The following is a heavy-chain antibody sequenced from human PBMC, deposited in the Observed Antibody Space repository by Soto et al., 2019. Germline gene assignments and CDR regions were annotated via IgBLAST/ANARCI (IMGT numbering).Heavy chain of an antibody. V-gene: IGHV1-18*01. J-gene: IGHJ4*02. D-gene: IGHD1-26*01. CDR3: ARAFYRRGTYYAFDN. CDR2: ISAYNGNR. Sequence: QVPLVQSGPEVKKPGASVTVSCKTSGYTPTNYDIGWVRQAPGQGLEWMGWISAYNGNRNSAQKLQGRLTMTTDTSTKTAYMELSGLRSDDRAVGCCARAFYRRGTYYAFDNGGQGSLSTVSS. CDR1: GYTPTNYD.